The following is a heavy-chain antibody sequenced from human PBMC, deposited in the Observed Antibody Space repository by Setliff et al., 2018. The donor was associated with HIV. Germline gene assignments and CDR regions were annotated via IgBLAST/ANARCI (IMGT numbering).Heavy chain of an antibody. D-gene: IGHD3-22*01. CDR3: ARSCRSSGYCHFDY. CDR2: ISPNNFNT. J-gene: IGHJ4*02. V-gene: IGHV1-2*06. CDR1: VYTFTGHY. Sequence: ASVKVSCKAFVYTFTGHYLHRVRQAPGQGLEWMGRISPNNFNTQYAKNFQGRVTMTWDTSTSTGYMEVYRLRSDDTAVYFCARSCRSSGYCHFDYWGQGTLVTVSS.